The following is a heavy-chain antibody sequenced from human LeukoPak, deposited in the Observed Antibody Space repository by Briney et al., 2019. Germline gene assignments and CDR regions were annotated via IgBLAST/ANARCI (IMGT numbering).Heavy chain of an antibody. CDR3: ARDIGVAYCGGDCYSAPYAFDI. V-gene: IGHV4-31*03. CDR1: GGSISSGGYY. Sequence: PSQTLSLTCTVSGGSISSGGYYWSWIRLHPGKGLEWIGYIYYSGSTYYNPSLKSRVTISVDTSKNQFSLKLSSVTAADTAVYYCARDIGVAYCGGDCYSAPYAFDIWGQGTMVTVSS. J-gene: IGHJ3*02. CDR2: IYYSGST. D-gene: IGHD2-21*02.